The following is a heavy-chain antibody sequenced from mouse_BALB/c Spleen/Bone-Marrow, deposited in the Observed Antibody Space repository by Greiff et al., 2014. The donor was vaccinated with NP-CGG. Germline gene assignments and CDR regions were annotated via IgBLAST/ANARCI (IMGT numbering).Heavy chain of an antibody. V-gene: IGHV1-15*01. CDR2: IDPETGGT. J-gene: IGHJ3*01. CDR1: GYTFTDNE. CDR3: TRSETGPFAY. D-gene: IGHD4-1*01. Sequence: QVQLQQSGAELVRPGASVTLSCKASGYTFTDNEMHWVKQTPVHGLEWIGAIDPETGGTAYNQKFKGKATLTADKSSSTAYMELRSLTSEDSAVYYCTRSETGPFAYWGQGTLVTVSA.